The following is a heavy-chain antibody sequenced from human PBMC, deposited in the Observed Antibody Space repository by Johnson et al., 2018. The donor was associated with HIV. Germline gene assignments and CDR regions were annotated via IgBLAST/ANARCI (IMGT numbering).Heavy chain of an antibody. CDR1: GFTVSSNY. J-gene: IGHJ3*02. V-gene: IGHV3-53*01. CDR3: ARVSLYYGSGNDAFDI. Sequence: VQLVESGGGLIQPGGSLRLSCAASGFTVSSNYMSWVRQAPGKGLEWVSVIYSGGSTYYADSVKGRFPISRDNSKNTLYLQRNSPRAEDTAVYYCARVSLYYGSGNDAFDIWGQGTMVTVSS. D-gene: IGHD3-10*01. CDR2: IYSGGST.